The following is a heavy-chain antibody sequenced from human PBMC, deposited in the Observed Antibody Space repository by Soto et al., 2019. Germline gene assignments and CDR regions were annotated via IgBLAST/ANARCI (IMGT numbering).Heavy chain of an antibody. V-gene: IGHV1-69*01. CDR2: LIPIFGTA. D-gene: IGHD3-22*01. J-gene: IGHJ4*02. Sequence: QVQLVQSGAEVKKPGSSVKVSCKASGGTFSSYAISWVRQAPGQGLEWMGGLIPIFGTANYAQKFQGRVTITADESTSTAYMELSSLTSGDTAVYYCARAKNYYYDSSGQGLPFDYWGQGTLVTVSS. CDR3: ARAKNYYYDSSGQGLPFDY. CDR1: GGTFSSYA.